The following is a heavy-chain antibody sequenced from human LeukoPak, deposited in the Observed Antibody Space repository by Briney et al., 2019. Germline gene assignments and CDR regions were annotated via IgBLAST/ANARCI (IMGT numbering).Heavy chain of an antibody. V-gene: IGHV1-8*03. J-gene: IGHJ3*02. CDR3: ASSTPYSSGWDAFDI. Sequence: ASVKVSFTASGYTFTSYDITWVRQATGQAPARMGWMNPNSGNTGYAQKFQGRVTITRNTSISTAYMELSSLRSEDTAVYYCASSTPYSSGWDAFDIWGQGTMVTVSS. CDR2: MNPNSGNT. CDR1: GYTFTSYD. D-gene: IGHD6-19*01.